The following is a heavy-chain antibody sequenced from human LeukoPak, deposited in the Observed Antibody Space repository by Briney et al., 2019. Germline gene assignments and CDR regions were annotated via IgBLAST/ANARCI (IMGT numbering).Heavy chain of an antibody. CDR2: ISAYNGNT. V-gene: IGHV1-18*01. J-gene: IGHJ4*02. CDR1: VYTFTSYG. CDR3: ARGKNYYDSSGYYWGTFDY. D-gene: IGHD3-22*01. Sequence: ASVKVSCKASVYTFTSYGISWVRQAPAQGLEWMGWISAYNGNTNYAQKLQGRVTMTTDTSTSTAYMELRSLRSDDTAVYYCARGKNYYDSSGYYWGTFDYWGQGTLVTVSS.